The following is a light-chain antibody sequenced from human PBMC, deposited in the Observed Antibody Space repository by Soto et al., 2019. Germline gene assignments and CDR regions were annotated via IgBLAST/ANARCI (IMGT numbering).Light chain of an antibody. J-gene: IGLJ1*01. CDR3: QVWDTTSDQGV. Sequence: SYELTQPPSVSVAPGQAATVTCGGNNVGSKSVHWYQQKPGQAPVLVVYDDSDRPSGIPERFSGSNSGNTATLTISRVEAGDEADYYCQVWDTTSDQGVFGTGTKVTVL. CDR2: DDS. CDR1: NVGSKS. V-gene: IGLV3-21*02.